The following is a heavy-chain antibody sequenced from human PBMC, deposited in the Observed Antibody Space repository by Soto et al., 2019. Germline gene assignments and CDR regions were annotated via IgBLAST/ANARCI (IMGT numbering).Heavy chain of an antibody. Sequence: GGSLRLSCAACGFTFSSYAMSRVRQAPGKGLEWVSAISGSGGSTYYADSVKGRFTISRDNSKNTLYLQMNSLRAEDTAVYYCARDLDTAMVTSFVYWGQGTLLAVSS. J-gene: IGHJ4*02. CDR2: ISGSGGST. V-gene: IGHV3-23*01. CDR3: ARDLDTAMVTSFVY. D-gene: IGHD5-18*01. CDR1: GFTFSSYA.